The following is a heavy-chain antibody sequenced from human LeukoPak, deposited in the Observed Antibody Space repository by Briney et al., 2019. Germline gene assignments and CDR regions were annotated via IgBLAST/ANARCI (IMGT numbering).Heavy chain of an antibody. J-gene: IGHJ4*02. CDR1: GFTFSSYS. V-gene: IGHV3-48*01. Sequence: GGSLRLSCAASGFTFSSYSMNWVRQAPGKGLEWGSYISSSSSTIYYADSVKGRFTISRDNAKNSLYLQMNSLRAEDTAVYYCARAPPRYCSGGSCYYSSYFDYWGQATLVTVSS. D-gene: IGHD2-15*01. CDR3: ARAPPRYCSGGSCYYSSYFDY. CDR2: ISSSSSTI.